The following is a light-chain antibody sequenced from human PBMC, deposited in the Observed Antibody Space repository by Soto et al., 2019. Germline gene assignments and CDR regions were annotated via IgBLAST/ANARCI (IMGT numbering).Light chain of an antibody. J-gene: IGLJ2*01. CDR3: AAWDVSLVV. CDR1: SSNSGTNT. V-gene: IGLV1-44*01. Sequence: QLVLTQPPSASGTPGQRVTISCSGSSSNSGTNTVIWHQQLPGTAPKLLIYSNTQRPSGVPDRFSGSNSGPSASLAISGLQSEDEADYYCAAWDVSLVVFGGGTKLTVL. CDR2: SNT.